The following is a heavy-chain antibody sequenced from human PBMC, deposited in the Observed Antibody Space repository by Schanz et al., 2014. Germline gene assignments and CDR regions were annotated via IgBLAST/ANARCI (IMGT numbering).Heavy chain of an antibody. J-gene: IGHJ4*02. CDR1: GFNVSKSY. D-gene: IGHD3-10*01. V-gene: IGHV3-66*01. CDR2: IYKSGSA. CDR3: ARDFPYVSGSYYKGFGY. Sequence: EVQVVESGGGLVQPGGSLRLSCVASGFNVSKSYVSWVRQAPGKGLEWVSLIYKSGSAFYADSVKGRLTISRDNGKNSLYLQMNSLRAEDTALYYCARDFPYVSGSYYKGFGYWGQGTLVTVSS.